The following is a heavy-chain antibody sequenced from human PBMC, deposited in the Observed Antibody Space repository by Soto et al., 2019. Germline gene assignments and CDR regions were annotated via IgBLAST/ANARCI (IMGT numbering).Heavy chain of an antibody. CDR2: IYYSGST. V-gene: IGHV4-59*01. D-gene: IGHD6-13*01. CDR3: ARATGGIAAADHDPYFQH. CDR1: GGSISSYY. Sequence: QVQLQESGPGLVKPSETLSLTCTVSGGSISSYYWSWIRQPPGKGLEWIGYIYYSGSTNYNPSLTSRVSLSVGSSKNRFALKLSPVTAAAAAVYYCARATGGIAAADHDPYFQHWGQGTLVTVSS. J-gene: IGHJ1*01.